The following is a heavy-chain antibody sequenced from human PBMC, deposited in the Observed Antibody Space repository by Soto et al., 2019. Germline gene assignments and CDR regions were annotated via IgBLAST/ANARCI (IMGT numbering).Heavy chain of an antibody. CDR2: ITWRSGSR. D-gene: IGHD4-17*01. V-gene: IGHV3-9*01. CDR1: GFTFDDYA. Sequence: EAQLVESGGGLVQPGGSLRLSCAASGFTFDDYAMHWVRLTPGKGLEWVSGITWRSGSRGYADSVKGRVTISRDNAKRALFLEVSSLRIEDTALYYCAKAVFGDYDVCEYYYYYMDVWGKGTTVNVSS. CDR3: AKAVFGDYDVCEYYYYYMDV. J-gene: IGHJ6*03.